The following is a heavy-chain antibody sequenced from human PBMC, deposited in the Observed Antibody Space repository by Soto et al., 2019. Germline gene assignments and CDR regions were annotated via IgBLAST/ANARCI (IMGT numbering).Heavy chain of an antibody. CDR3: ARDLGGPDY. CDR1: GFSLSPYW. D-gene: IGHD1-26*01. CDR2: LSSDGFGA. J-gene: IGHJ4*02. V-gene: IGHV3-74*03. Sequence: EVHLEESGGGLVQPGGSLRLCCAASGFSLSPYWMHWVRQVPGRGLEWVARLSSDGFGAAYADSVKGRFFISRDIARNTLSLLMNSLRADDTAVYYCARDLGGPDYWGRGTSVTVSS.